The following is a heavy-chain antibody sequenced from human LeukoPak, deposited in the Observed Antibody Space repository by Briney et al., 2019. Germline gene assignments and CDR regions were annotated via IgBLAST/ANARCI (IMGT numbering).Heavy chain of an antibody. J-gene: IGHJ4*02. CDR3: ARDVTIFGVVIEAFDY. D-gene: IGHD3-3*01. CDR1: GYTFTSYA. CDR2: ISAYNGNT. V-gene: IGHV1-18*01. Sequence: ASVKVSCKASGYTFTSYAMHWVRQAPGQRLEWMGWISAYNGNTNYAQKLQGRVTMTTDTSTSTAYMELRSLRSDDTAVYYCARDVTIFGVVIEAFDYWGQGTLVTVSS.